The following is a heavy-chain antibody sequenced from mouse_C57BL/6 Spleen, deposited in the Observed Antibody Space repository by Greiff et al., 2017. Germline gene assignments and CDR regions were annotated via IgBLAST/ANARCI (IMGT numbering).Heavy chain of an antibody. CDR1: GYTFTDYN. V-gene: IGHV1-18*01. J-gene: IGHJ1*03. CDR3: ARPNYYGNSYWYFDV. CDR2: INPNNGGT. Sequence: VQLQQSGPELVKPGASVKIPCTASGYTFTDYNMDWVKQSHGKSLEWIGDINPNNGGTVYHQKFKGKATLTVDTSSSTAYLQLRSLTSEDTAVYYCARPNYYGNSYWYFDVWGTGTTVTVSS. D-gene: IGHD1-1*01.